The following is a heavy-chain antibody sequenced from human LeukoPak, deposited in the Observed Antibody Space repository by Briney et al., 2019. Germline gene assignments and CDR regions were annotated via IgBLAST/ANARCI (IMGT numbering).Heavy chain of an antibody. CDR2: ISCDGSNK. CDR3: AKDYGWLQSYGGFDY. D-gene: IGHD5-24*01. V-gene: IGHV3-30*18. Sequence: GGSLRLSCAASGFTFSSYGMHRVRQAPGKGLEWVAVISCDGSNKYYADSVKGRFTISRDNSKNTLYLQMNSLRAEDTAVYYCAKDYGWLQSYGGFDYWGQGTLVTVSS. CDR1: GFTFSSYG. J-gene: IGHJ4*02.